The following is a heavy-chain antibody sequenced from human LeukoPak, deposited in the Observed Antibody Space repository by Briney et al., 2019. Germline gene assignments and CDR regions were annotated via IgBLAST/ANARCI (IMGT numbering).Heavy chain of an antibody. V-gene: IGHV3-53*01. CDR3: ARTALGGGGTMPTVPPVDY. CDR1: GFTVSSNY. J-gene: IGHJ4*02. Sequence: GGSLRLSCAASGFTVSSNYMSWVRQAPGKGLEWVSVIYSGGSTYYADSVKGRFTISRDNSKNTLYLQMNSLRAEDTAVYYCARTALGGGGTMPTVPPVDYWGQGPLVTVSS. D-gene: IGHD4-17*01. CDR2: IYSGGST.